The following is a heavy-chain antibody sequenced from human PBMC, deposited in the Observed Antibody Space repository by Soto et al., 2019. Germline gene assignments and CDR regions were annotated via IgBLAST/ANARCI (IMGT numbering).Heavy chain of an antibody. V-gene: IGHV3-30*18. Sequence: QVQLEESGGGVVQPGRSLRLSCAASGFTFSSYGMHWVRQAPGKGLEWVAVISDDGSNKYYADSVKGRFTISRDNSKNTLYLKMNSLRVEDTAVYYCAKGLVVVVNRDWFDPWGQGTLVIVSS. CDR1: GFTFSSYG. D-gene: IGHD2-15*01. CDR3: AKGLVVVVNRDWFDP. J-gene: IGHJ5*02. CDR2: ISDDGSNK.